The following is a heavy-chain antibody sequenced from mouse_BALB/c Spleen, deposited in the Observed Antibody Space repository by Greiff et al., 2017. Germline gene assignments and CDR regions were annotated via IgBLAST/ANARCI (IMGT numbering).Heavy chain of an antibody. CDR1: GFTFSSYY. CDR3: ASHYYGSSSYFDY. J-gene: IGHJ2*01. D-gene: IGHD1-1*01. CDR2: INSNGGST. Sequence: EVQLVESGGGLVKLGGSLKLSCAASGFTFSSYYMSWVRQTPEKRLELVAAINSNGGSTYYPDTVKGRFTISRDNAKNTLYLQMSSLKSEDTALYYCASHYYGSSSYFDYWGQGTTLTVSS. V-gene: IGHV5-6-2*01.